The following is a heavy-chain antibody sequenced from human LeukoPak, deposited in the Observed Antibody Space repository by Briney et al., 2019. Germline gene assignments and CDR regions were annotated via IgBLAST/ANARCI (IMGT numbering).Heavy chain of an antibody. CDR1: GDSISSGDYY. D-gene: IGHD2-2*02. CDR3: ARGVRGSTSCYMDY. J-gene: IGHJ4*02. Sequence: PSQTLSLTCTVSGDSISSGDYYWSWIRQPAGKGLEWIGRIYTSGSTNYNPSLKSRVTISVDTSKNQFSLKLSSVTAADTAVYYCARGVRGSTSCYMDYWGQGTLVTVSS. V-gene: IGHV4-61*02. CDR2: IYTSGST.